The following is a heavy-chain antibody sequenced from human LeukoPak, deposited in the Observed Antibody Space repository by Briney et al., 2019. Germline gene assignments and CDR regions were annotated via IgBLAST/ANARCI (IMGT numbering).Heavy chain of an antibody. J-gene: IGHJ6*02. CDR3: ARGYYYGSGSFYGMDV. CDR1: GFTFSSYA. Sequence: PGGSLRLSCAASGFTFSSYAMHWVRQAPGKGLEYVPAISSNGGSTYYANSVKGRFTISRDNSKNTLYLQMGSLRAEDMAVYYCARGYYYGSGSFYGMDVWGQGTTVTVSS. D-gene: IGHD3-10*01. CDR2: ISSNGGST. V-gene: IGHV3-64*01.